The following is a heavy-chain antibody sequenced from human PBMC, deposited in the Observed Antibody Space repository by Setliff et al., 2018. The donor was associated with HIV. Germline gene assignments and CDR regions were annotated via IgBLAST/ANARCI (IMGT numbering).Heavy chain of an antibody. Sequence: GASVKVSCKASGYTFTSYAMNWVRQAPGQGLEWMGWINTNTGNPTYAQGFTGRFVFSLDTSVSTAYLQISSLKAEDTAVYYCARALYPGIAVAGTVGYWGQGTLVTVSS. D-gene: IGHD6-19*01. CDR1: GYTFTSYA. V-gene: IGHV7-4-1*02. CDR3: ARALYPGIAVAGTVGY. J-gene: IGHJ4*02. CDR2: INTNTGNP.